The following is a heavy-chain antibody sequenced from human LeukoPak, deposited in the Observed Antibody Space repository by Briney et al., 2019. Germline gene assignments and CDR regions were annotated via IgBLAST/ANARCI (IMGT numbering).Heavy chain of an antibody. CDR1: GGSITSYY. CDR3: ASTFYDSSGYWGSGFDY. D-gene: IGHD3-22*01. V-gene: IGHV4-59*01. J-gene: IGHJ4*02. Sequence: SETLSLTCTVSGGSITSYYWSWIRQPPGKGLEWIGYIYYSGNTNYNPSLKSRVTISVDTSKNQFSLKLSSVTAADTYVYSCASTFYDSSGYWGSGFDYWGQGTLVTVPS. CDR2: IYYSGNT.